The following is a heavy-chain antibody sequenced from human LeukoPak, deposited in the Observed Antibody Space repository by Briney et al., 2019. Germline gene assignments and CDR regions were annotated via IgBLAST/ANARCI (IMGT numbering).Heavy chain of an antibody. V-gene: IGHV3-33*03. J-gene: IGHJ4*02. CDR3: AKDGRYCSGGSCERRPFDY. CDR1: GFTFSNYG. CDR2: IWYEGTNK. D-gene: IGHD2-15*01. Sequence: GGSLRLSCAGSGFTFSNYGMHWVRQAPGKGLEWVAVIWYEGTNKYYADSVKGRFTISRDNAKNSLYLQMNSLRAEDTALYYCAKDGRYCSGGSCERRPFDYWGQGTLVTVSS.